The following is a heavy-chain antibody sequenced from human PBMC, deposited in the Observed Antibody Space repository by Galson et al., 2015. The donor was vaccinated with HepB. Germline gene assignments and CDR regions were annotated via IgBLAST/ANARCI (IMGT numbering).Heavy chain of an antibody. J-gene: IGHJ4*02. V-gene: IGHV3-30*04. D-gene: IGHD3-10*01. CDR1: GFTFSSYA. Sequence: SLRLSCAASGFTFSSYAMHWVRQAPGKGLEWVAVISYDGSNKYYADSVKGRFTISRDNSKNTLYLQMSSLRAEDTAVYYCARSLVSQEGLWFGESNPGYYFDYWGQGTLVTVSS. CDR2: ISYDGSNK. CDR3: ARSLVSQEGLWFGESNPGYYFDY.